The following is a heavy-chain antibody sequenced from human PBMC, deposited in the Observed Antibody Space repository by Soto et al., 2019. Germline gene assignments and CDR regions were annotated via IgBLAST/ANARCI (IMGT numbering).Heavy chain of an antibody. D-gene: IGHD3-9*01. CDR3: AKFSAASVYDISSAPDY. Sequence: EVQLWESGGGLVQPGGSLRLSCAASGFSFSTYAMTWVRQAPGKGLQWVSAISGGGSNTHYADSVKGRFTISRDNSKTLLHLQMNSLRAEDTAIYYCAKFSAASVYDISSAPDYWGQGTLVTVSS. J-gene: IGHJ4*02. V-gene: IGHV3-23*01. CDR2: ISGGGSNT. CDR1: GFSFSTYA.